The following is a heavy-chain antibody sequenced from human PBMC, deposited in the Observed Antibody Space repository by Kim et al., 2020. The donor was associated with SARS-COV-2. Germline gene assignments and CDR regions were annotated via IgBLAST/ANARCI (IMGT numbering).Heavy chain of an antibody. CDR1: GYTFTSYA. V-gene: IGHV7-4-1*02. CDR3: ARDRLGSPPTYDILTGSDY. CDR2: INTNTGNP. D-gene: IGHD3-9*01. Sequence: ASVKVSCKASGYTFTSYAMNWVRQAPGQGLEWMGWINTNTGNPTYAQGFTGRFVFSLDTSVSTAYLQISSLKAEDTAVYYCARDRLGSPPTYDILTGSDYWGQGTLVTVSS. J-gene: IGHJ4*02.